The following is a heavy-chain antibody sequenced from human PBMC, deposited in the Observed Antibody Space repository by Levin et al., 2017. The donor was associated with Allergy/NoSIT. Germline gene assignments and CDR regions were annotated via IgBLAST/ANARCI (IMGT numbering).Heavy chain of an antibody. D-gene: IGHD6-19*01. J-gene: IGHJ6*03. CDR3: VRAAVAGDSYMDV. V-gene: IGHV4-39*01. CDR2: IYYSGST. CDR1: GGSISRSYHY. Sequence: SETLSLTCTVSGGSISRSYHYWGWIRQPPGTGLDWIGSIYYSGSTNYNPSLKSRVTISVDTFKNQFSLKLNSVTAADTAVYYCVRAAVAGDSYMDVWGKGTTVTIS.